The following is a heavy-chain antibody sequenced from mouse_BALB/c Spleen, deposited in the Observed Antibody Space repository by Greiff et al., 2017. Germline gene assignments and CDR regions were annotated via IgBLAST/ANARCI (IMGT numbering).Heavy chain of an antibody. J-gene: IGHJ4*01. CDR3: VRRGGAMDY. CDR2: IRSKSNNYAT. V-gene: IGHV10-1*02. CDR1: GFTFNTYA. Sequence: GGGLVQPKGSLKLSCAASGFTFNTYAMTWVRQAPGKGLEWVARIRSKSNNYATYYADSVKDRFTISRDDSQSMLYLQMNNLKTEDTAMYYCVRRGGAMDYWGQGTSVTVSS.